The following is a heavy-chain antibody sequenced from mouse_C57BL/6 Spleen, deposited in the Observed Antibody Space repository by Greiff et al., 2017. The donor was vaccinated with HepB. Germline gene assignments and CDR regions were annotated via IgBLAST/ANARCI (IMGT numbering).Heavy chain of an antibody. CDR1: GYSFTGYY. D-gene: IGHD2-2*01. CDR2: INPSTGGT. V-gene: IGHV1-42*01. CDR3: ARREGYGAWFAY. J-gene: IGHJ3*01. Sequence: VQLQQSGPELVKPGASVKISCKASGYSFTGYYMNWVKQSPEKSLEWIGEINPSTGGTTYNQKFKAKATLTVDKSSSTAYMQLKSLTSEDSAVYYCARREGYGAWFAYWGQGTLVTVSA.